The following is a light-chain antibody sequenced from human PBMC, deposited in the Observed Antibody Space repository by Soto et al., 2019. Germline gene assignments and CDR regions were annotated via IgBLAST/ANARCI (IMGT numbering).Light chain of an antibody. CDR2: EVS. Sequence: QSVLTQPASVSGSPGQSITISCTGTSSDVGSYNLVSWYQQHPGKAPKLMIYEVSKRPPGVSNRFSGSKSGNTASLTIFGLQAEDEADYYCCSYAGSSTFLYVFGTGTKVTVL. J-gene: IGLJ1*01. CDR1: SSDVGSYNL. V-gene: IGLV2-23*02. CDR3: CSYAGSSTFLYV.